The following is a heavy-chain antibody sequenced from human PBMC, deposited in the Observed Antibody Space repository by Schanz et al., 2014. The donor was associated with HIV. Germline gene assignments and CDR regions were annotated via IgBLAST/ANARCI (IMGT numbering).Heavy chain of an antibody. Sequence: EVQLVESGGGLVQPGGSLRLSCAASGFMFSSYGMSWVRQAPGKGLEWVSLIGSGGGRTYYADSVKGRVTISRDNSKNTLYLQMNSLRADDTAVYYCATWLSNHFDYWGQGTVITVSS. V-gene: IGHV3-23*04. CDR1: GFMFSSYG. CDR3: ATWLSNHFDY. J-gene: IGHJ4*02. D-gene: IGHD4-4*01. CDR2: IGSGGGRT.